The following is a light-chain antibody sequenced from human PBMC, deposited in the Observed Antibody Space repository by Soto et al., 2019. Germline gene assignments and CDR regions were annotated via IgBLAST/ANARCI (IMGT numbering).Light chain of an antibody. Sequence: QSALTQPASVSAYPGQSITISCSGTSSDVGGYNYVSWYQQRPGKAPQLLIYDVTNRPSGVSYRFSSSKSGSTASLTISGLQAEDEADYYCSSYTTSNTVVFGGGTKLTVL. CDR2: DVT. CDR3: SSYTTSNTVV. V-gene: IGLV2-14*03. CDR1: SSDVGGYNY. J-gene: IGLJ2*01.